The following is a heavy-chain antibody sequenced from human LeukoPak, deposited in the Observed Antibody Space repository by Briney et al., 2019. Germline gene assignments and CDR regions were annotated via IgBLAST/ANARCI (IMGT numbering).Heavy chain of an antibody. Sequence: GGSLRPSCAASGFTFSDYYMSWIRQAPGKGLEWVSYISSSGSTIYYADSVKGRFTISRDNAKNSLYLQMNSLRAEDTAVYYCARDQGIPYYYYYMDVWGKGTTVTVSS. CDR1: GFTFSDYY. V-gene: IGHV3-11*04. J-gene: IGHJ6*03. CDR2: ISSSGSTI. CDR3: ARDQGIPYYYYYMDV.